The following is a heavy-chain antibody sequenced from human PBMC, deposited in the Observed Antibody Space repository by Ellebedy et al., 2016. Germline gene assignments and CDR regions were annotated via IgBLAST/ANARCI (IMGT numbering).Heavy chain of an antibody. CDR2: IYYSGST. CDR3: ARGRVTVTLFDY. D-gene: IGHD2-21*02. Sequence: SETLSLTCTVSGGSISSYYWSWIRQPPGKGLEWIGYIYYSGSTNYNPSLKSRVTISVDTSKNQFSLKLSSVTAADTAVYYCARGRVTVTLFDYWGQGTLVTVSS. J-gene: IGHJ4*02. V-gene: IGHV4-59*01. CDR1: GGSISSYY.